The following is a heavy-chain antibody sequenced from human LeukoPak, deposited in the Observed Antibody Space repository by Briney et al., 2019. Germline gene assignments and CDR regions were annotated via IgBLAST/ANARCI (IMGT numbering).Heavy chain of an antibody. D-gene: IGHD3-16*01. V-gene: IGHV4-34*01. J-gene: IGHJ5*02. CDR2: INHYGST. Sequence: SETLSLTCAVYGESPSNYYWSWIRQPPGKGLEWIGEINHYGSTNYNPSLKSRVTISVDTSKNQFSLKLSSVTAADTAVYYCARGGRGVILSGWFDPWGQGTLVTVSS. CDR3: ARGGRGVILSGWFDP. CDR1: GESPSNYY.